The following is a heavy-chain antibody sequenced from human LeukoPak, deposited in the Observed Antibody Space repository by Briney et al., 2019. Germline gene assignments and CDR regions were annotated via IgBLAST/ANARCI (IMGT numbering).Heavy chain of an antibody. CDR3: ARATGVIVMIDY. CDR2: INPDSGGT. Sequence: ASVKVSCKASGYTFTGYYMHWVRQAPGQGLEWMGRINPDSGGTNYAQKFQGRVTMTRDTSISTAYMELSRLGSDDTAVYYCARATGVIVMIDYWGQGTLVTVSS. J-gene: IGHJ4*02. CDR1: GYTFTGYY. V-gene: IGHV1-2*06. D-gene: IGHD3-16*02.